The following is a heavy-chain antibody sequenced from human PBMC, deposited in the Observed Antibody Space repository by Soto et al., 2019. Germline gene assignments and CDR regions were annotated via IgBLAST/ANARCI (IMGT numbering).Heavy chain of an antibody. Sequence: ASVKVSCKASGYTFTSYDINWVRQATGQGLEWMGWMNPNSGNTSYAQKFQGRVTMTRNTSISTAYMELSSLRSEDTAVYYCARGETTVTTYDYWGQGTLVTVSS. CDR3: ARGETTVTTYDY. J-gene: IGHJ4*02. V-gene: IGHV1-8*01. CDR2: MNPNSGNT. CDR1: GYTFTSYD. D-gene: IGHD4-17*01.